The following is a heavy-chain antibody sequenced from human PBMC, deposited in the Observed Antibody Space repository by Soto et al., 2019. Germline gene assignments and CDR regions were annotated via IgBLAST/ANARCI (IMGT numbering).Heavy chain of an antibody. Sequence: GASVKVSCKASGGTFSSYAISWVRQAPGQGLEWMGGIIPIFGTANYAQKFQGRVTITADESTSTAYMELSSLRSEDTAVYYCARRVNSNGYFDLWGRGTLVTVSS. V-gene: IGHV1-69*13. CDR2: IIPIFGTA. CDR3: ARRVNSNGYFDL. J-gene: IGHJ2*01. D-gene: IGHD1-20*01. CDR1: GGTFSSYA.